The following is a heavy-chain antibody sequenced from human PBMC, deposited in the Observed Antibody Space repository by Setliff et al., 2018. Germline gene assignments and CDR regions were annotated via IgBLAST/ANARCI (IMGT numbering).Heavy chain of an antibody. Sequence: GGSLRLSCEASGFSFSNYAMNWVRQAPGKGLEWVSSFSSRNDYIYYADSVKGRFTISRDNAKTSLYLQMDSLRAEDTAVYFCARSPGWIPWFDSWGQGTLVTVSS. CDR1: GFSFSNYA. CDR3: ARSPGWIPWFDS. D-gene: IGHD5-18*01. CDR2: FSSRNDYI. V-gene: IGHV3-21*01. J-gene: IGHJ5*01.